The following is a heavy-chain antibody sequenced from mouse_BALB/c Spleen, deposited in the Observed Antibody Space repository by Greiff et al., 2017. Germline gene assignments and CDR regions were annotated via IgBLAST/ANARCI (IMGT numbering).Heavy chain of an antibody. CDR1: GYTFTDYE. V-gene: IGHV1-15*01. CDR3: TNPPGGWFAY. CDR2: IDPETGGT. J-gene: IGHJ3*01. Sequence: QVHVKQSGAELVRPGASVTLSCKASGYTFTDYEMHWVKQTPVHGLEWIGAIDPETGGTAYNQKFKGKATLTADKSSSTAYMELRSLTSEDSAVYYCTNPPGGWFAYWGQGTLVTVSA.